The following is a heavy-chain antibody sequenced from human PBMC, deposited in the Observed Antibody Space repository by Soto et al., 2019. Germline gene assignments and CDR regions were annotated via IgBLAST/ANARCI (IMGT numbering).Heavy chain of an antibody. J-gene: IGHJ6*02. CDR1: GFTFSSYG. Sequence: GGSLRLSCAASGFTFSSYGMHWVRQAPGKGLEWVAVISYDGSNKYYADSVKGRFIISRDNSKNTLYLQMNSLRAEDTAVYYCAKMASPHYYGMDVWGQGTTVTVSS. CDR2: ISYDGSNK. V-gene: IGHV3-30*18. CDR3: AKMASPHYYGMDV.